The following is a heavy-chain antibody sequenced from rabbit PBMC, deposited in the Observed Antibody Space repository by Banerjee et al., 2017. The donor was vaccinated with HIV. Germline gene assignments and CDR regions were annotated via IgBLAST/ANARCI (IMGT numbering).Heavy chain of an antibody. CDR3: ARGVFGGRAYNL. J-gene: IGHJ4*01. Sequence: QSLEESGGDLVKPGASLTLTCTASGFSFSSSYYMSWVRQAPGKGLEWIACIYVDSSGSTYYASWAKGRFTISKTSSTTVTLQMTSLTAADTATYFCARGVFGGRAYNLWGPGTLVTVS. V-gene: IGHV1S40*01. D-gene: IGHD5-1*01. CDR1: GFSFSSSYY. CDR2: IYVDSSGST.